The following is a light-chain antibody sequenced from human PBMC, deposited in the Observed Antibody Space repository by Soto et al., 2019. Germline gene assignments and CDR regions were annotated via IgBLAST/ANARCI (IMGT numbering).Light chain of an antibody. CDR1: TSNIAGNT. J-gene: IGLJ7*01. CDR3: ATWDDSLNAAV. CDR2: IDD. Sequence: QSVLTQPPSLSGTPGQRVTISCSGSTSNIAGNTVHWYQHLPETAPKLLIYIDDQRPSGVPDRFSGSKSGTSASLAISGLQSEHEADYYCATWDDSLNAAVFGGGTQLPVL. V-gene: IGLV1-44*01.